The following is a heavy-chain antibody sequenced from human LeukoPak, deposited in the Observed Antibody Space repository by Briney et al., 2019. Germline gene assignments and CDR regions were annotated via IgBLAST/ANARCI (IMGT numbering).Heavy chain of an antibody. CDR2: IYPGDSDT. D-gene: IGHD1-26*01. CDR3: ASGFGYSGSYHYLDY. J-gene: IGHJ4*02. V-gene: IGHV5-51*01. Sequence: GESLKISCKGSGYSFTSYWIGWVRQMPGKGLEWMGIIYPGDSDTRYSPSFQGQVTISADKSISTAYLQWSNLKASDTAMYYCASGFGYSGSYHYLDYWGQGTLVTVSS. CDR1: GYSFTSYW.